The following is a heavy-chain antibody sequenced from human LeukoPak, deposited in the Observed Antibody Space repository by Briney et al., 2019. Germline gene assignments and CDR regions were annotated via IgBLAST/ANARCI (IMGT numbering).Heavy chain of an antibody. CDR2: THYTSKWYD. D-gene: IGHD1-14*01. V-gene: IGHV6-1*01. J-gene: IGHJ4*02. CDR3: ARTSGYNTLSF. Sequence: SQTLSLTCVISGDSISSNTASWNWIRQSPSRGLEWLGRTHYTSKWYDDYADSVKSRITISPDTSKSQFSPHLKSVSPDDTALYFCARTSGYNTLSFWGQGTLVTVSS. CDR1: GDSISSNTAS.